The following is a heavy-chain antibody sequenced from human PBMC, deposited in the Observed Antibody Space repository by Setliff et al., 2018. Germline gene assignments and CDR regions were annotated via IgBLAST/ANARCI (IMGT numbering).Heavy chain of an antibody. CDR1: GGSISSSSYY. CDR2: IHYNGNL. V-gene: IGHV4-39*01. J-gene: IGHJ6*03. Sequence: SETLSLTCTVSGGSISSSSYYWGWIRQSPGEGLEWIANIHYNGNLYYNPSLKNRATISMDTSKIQFSLKLISVTAADTAVYYCARKSRNIVVVPAAVIYYYYYYMDVWGKGTTVTVSS. CDR3: ARKSRNIVVVPAAVIYYYYYYMDV. D-gene: IGHD2-2*01.